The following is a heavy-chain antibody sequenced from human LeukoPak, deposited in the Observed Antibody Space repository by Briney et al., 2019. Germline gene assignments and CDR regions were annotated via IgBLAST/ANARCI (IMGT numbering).Heavy chain of an antibody. D-gene: IGHD3-10*01. CDR3: ARAPYYYGSGSSYFDY. V-gene: IGHV3-30-3*01. CDR1: GFTLSNTW. J-gene: IGHJ4*02. Sequence: GGSLRLSCAASGFTLSNTWMSWVRQAPGKGLEWVAVISYDGSNKYYADSVKGRFTISRDNSKNTVYVQMNSLRAEDTAVYYCARAPYYYGSGSSYFDYWGQGTLVTVSS. CDR2: ISYDGSNK.